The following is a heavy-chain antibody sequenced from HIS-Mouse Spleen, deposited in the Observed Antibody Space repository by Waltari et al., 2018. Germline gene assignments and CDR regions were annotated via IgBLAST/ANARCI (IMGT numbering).Heavy chain of an antibody. J-gene: IGHJ5*02. V-gene: IGHV4-39*07. CDR3: ARDRWYSSGWPGNWFDP. Sequence: WIGSIYYSGSTYYNPSLKSRVTISVDTSKNQFSLKLSSVTAADTAVYYCARDRWYSSGWPGNWFDPWGQGTLVTVSS. CDR2: IYYSGST. D-gene: IGHD6-19*01.